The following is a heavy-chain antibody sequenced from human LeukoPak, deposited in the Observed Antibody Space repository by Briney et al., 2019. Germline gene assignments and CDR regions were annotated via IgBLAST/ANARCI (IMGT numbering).Heavy chain of an antibody. CDR3: ARDSNWNDEDWFDP. CDR1: GGSISSSSYY. J-gene: IGHJ5*02. Sequence: PSETLSLTCTVSGGSISSSSYYWGWIRQPPGKGLEWIGSIYYSGSTYYNPSLKSRVTISVDTSTNQFSLKLSSVTAADTAVYYCARDSNWNDEDWFDPWGQGTLVTVSS. D-gene: IGHD1-20*01. V-gene: IGHV4-39*07. CDR2: IYYSGST.